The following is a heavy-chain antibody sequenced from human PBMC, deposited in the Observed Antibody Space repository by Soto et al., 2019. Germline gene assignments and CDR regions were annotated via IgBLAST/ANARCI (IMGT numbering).Heavy chain of an antibody. CDR1: GFTFSRYW. D-gene: IGHD1-1*01. CDR2: IKHDAGEK. J-gene: IGHJ6*02. CDR3: AKELERHPLYGMDV. V-gene: IGHV3-7*03. Sequence: GGSLRLSCVASGFTFSRYWMSWARQAPGKGPEWVANIKHDAGEKYYADSVKGRFIISRDNAENSLYLHMNSLRAEDTAVYYCAKELERHPLYGMDVWGQGTTVTVSS.